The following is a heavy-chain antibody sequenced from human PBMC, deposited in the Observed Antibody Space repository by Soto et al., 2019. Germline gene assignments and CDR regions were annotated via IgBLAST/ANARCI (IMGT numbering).Heavy chain of an antibody. D-gene: IGHD3-10*01. J-gene: IGHJ6*02. V-gene: IGHV1-69*10. Sequence: SVKVSWKASGDNFKKNVFTWVRQAPGQGLEWMGGTIPALGKTHYIEKFQGRVTITVDDATRTVYMEVRDLTSEDPAIYYYARGPFRPCPMDVRGQGTTVTVSS. CDR3: ARGPFRPCPMDV. CDR1: GDNFKKNV. CDR2: TIPALGKT.